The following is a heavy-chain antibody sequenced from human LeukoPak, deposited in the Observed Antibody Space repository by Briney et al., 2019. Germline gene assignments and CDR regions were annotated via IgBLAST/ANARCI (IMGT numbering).Heavy chain of an antibody. CDR2: ISSSSSYK. V-gene: IGHV3-21*01. D-gene: IGHD4-17*01. CDR1: GFTFSSYR. Sequence: GGSLRLSCAASGFTFSSYRMNWVRQAPGKGLEWVSSISSSSSYKYYADSVKGRFTISRDNAKKSLYLQMNSLRAEDTAMYYCARVGGDYVPLYYMDVWGKGTTVTVSS. J-gene: IGHJ6*03. CDR3: ARVGGDYVPLYYMDV.